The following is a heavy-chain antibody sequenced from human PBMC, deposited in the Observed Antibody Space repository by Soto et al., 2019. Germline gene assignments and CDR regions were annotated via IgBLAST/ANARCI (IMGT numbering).Heavy chain of an antibody. CDR2: TNHSGST. CDR3: ARVGSYSYGYCHV. V-gene: IGHV4-34*01. D-gene: IGHD5-18*01. J-gene: IGHJ6*04. Sequence: SETLSLTCAVYGGSFSGYYWSWIRQPPGKGLEWIGETNHSGSTNYNPSLKSRVTISVDTSKNQFSLKLSSVTAADTAVYYCARVGSYSYGYCHVWGKGTTVTVSS. CDR1: GGSFSGYY.